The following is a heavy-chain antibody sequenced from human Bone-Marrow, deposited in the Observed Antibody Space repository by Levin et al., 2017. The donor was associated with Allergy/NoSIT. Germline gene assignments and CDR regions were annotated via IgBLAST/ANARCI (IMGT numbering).Heavy chain of an antibody. CDR1: GFIFSNYW. V-gene: IGHV3-74*01. D-gene: IGHD5-18*01. CDR3: ARESGYGSDY. CDR2: LNNDGTTT. Sequence: PGGSLRLSCAASGFIFSNYWMEWVRQVPGKGLVWVSRLNNDGTTTTYADSVKGRFTISRDNAKNTLYLQMNSLRVDDTGVYYCARESGYGSDYWGQGTLVTVSS. J-gene: IGHJ4*02.